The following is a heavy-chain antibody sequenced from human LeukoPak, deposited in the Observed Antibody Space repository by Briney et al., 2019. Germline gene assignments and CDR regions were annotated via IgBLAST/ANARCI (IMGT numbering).Heavy chain of an antibody. Sequence: PSETLSLTCTVSGGSINSDSDYWGWIRQPPGKGLELIGNIYYSGNTYYNPSLKSRVTISLDTSKNQFSLKLSSVTAADTAVYYCATGIYDIFTGYPLCYFDYWARGTLVTVSS. J-gene: IGHJ4*02. V-gene: IGHV4-39*01. CDR3: ATGIYDIFTGYPLCYFDY. CDR2: IYYSGNT. D-gene: IGHD3-9*01. CDR1: GGSINSDSDY.